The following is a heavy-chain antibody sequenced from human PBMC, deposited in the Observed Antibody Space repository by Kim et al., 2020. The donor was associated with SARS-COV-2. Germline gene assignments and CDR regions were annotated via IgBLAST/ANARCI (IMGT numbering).Heavy chain of an antibody. CDR3: ARGIAVAGTGRGDNWFDP. D-gene: IGHD6-19*01. Sequence: KSRVTISVDTSKNQFSLKRSSVTAAGTAVYYCARGIAVAGTGRGDNWFDPWGQGTLVTVSS. J-gene: IGHJ5*02. V-gene: IGHV4-30-2*05.